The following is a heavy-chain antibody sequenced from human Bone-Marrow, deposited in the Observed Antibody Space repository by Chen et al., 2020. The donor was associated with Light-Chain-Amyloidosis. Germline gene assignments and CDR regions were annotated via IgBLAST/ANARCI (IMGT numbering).Heavy chain of an antibody. V-gene: IGHV2-5*02. Sequence: QITLEESGPTLVKPTQTLTLTCTFSGFSLSTSEVGVGWIRQPPGKALEWLALIYWDNDRRYSPSLKSRLTITKDTSKNQVVLTMGNMEPVDTATYFCARSPYYRDSSGYQYYFDYWGQGTLVTVSS. D-gene: IGHD3-22*01. CDR1: GFSLSTSEVG. CDR3: ARSPYYRDSSGYQYYFDY. J-gene: IGHJ4*02. CDR2: IYWDNDR.